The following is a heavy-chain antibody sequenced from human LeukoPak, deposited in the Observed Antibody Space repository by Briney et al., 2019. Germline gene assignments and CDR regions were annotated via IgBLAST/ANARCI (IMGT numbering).Heavy chain of an antibody. D-gene: IGHD4-17*01. CDR3: TTTGGEEGTTVLNYYYYYMDV. CDR1: GFTFSNAW. V-gene: IGHV3-15*01. Sequence: GGSLRLSCAASGFTFSNAWMSWVRQAPGKGLEWVGRIKSKTDGGTTDYTAPVKGRFTISRDDSKNTLYLQMNSLKTEDTAVYYCTTTGGEEGTTVLNYYYYYMDVWGKGTTVTVSS. CDR2: IKSKTDGGTT. J-gene: IGHJ6*03.